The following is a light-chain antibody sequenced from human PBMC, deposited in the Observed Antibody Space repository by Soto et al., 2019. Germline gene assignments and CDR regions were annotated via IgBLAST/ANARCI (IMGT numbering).Light chain of an antibody. CDR1: QSISNS. CDR3: QQTFSPPYT. J-gene: IGKJ2*01. CDR2: VAS. V-gene: IGKV1-39*01. Sequence: DIQMTQSLSSLSASVGDTVTITCRASQSISNSLSWYQQKPGKAPKFLIYVASTLQRGVPSRFSGSGSGTDFTLTISSLQPEDVATYYCQQTFSPPYTFGQGTKPDIK.